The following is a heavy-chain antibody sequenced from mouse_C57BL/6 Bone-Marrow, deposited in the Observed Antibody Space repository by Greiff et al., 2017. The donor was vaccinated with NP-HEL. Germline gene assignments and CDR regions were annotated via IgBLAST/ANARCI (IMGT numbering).Heavy chain of an antibody. J-gene: IGHJ2*01. CDR3: ATLITTVVATRGYFDD. CDR1: GYSFTGYY. CDR2: INPSTGGT. D-gene: IGHD1-1*01. Sequence: VQLQQSGPELVKPGASVKISCKASGYSFTGYYMNWVKQSPEKSLEWIGEINPSTGGTTYNQKFKAKATLTVDKSSSTAYMQLKSLTSEDSAVYYCATLITTVVATRGYFDDWGKGTTLTVSS. V-gene: IGHV1-42*01.